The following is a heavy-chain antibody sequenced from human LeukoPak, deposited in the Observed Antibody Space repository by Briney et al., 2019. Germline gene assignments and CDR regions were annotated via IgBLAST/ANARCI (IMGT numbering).Heavy chain of an antibody. CDR3: ARALGYCSSTSCYNWFDP. D-gene: IGHD2-2*01. CDR2: ISTAGDT. Sequence: GGSLRLSCAASGFTFSSYDMHWVRQATGKGLEWVSAISTAGDTYYPGSVKGRFTISRENAKNSLYLQMNSLRAEDTAVYYCARALGYCSSTSCYNWFDPWGQGTLVTVSS. CDR1: GFTFSSYD. V-gene: IGHV3-13*01. J-gene: IGHJ5*02.